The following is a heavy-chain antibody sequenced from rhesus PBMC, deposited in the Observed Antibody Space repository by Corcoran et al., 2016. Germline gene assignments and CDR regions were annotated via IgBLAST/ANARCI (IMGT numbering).Heavy chain of an antibody. CDR2: IGHTGDAT. CDR3: AKDRGTCDSGVCSFLES. Sequence: EVQVVETGGGLVQPGGSLRLSGEASGFVFGALGWRWVRQVPGKGLEWVSAIGHTGDATYYTDSVRGRFTISRDNSKKRVSLQMNNLKPEDTAVYFCAKDRGTCDSGVCSFLESWGQGVLVTVSS. D-gene: IGHD6-37*01. V-gene: IGHV3S5*01. CDR1: GFVFGALG. J-gene: IGHJ4*01.